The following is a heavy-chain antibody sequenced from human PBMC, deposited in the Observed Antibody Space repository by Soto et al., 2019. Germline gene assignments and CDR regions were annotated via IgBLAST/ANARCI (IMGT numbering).Heavy chain of an antibody. CDR1: GFTFSSYA. CDR3: ARAGCSSTSCYHRFDP. D-gene: IGHD2-2*01. Sequence: GGSLRLSCAASGFTFSSYAMHWVRQAPGKGLEWVAVISYDGSNKYYADSVKGRFTISRDNSKNTLYLQMNSLRAEDTAVYYCARAGCSSTSCYHRFDPWGQGTLVTVSS. J-gene: IGHJ5*02. CDR2: ISYDGSNK. V-gene: IGHV3-30-3*01.